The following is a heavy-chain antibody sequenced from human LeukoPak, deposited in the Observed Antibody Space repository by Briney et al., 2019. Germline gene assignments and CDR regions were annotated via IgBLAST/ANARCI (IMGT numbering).Heavy chain of an antibody. CDR3: ARATLFDY. CDR2: INQDGSGK. V-gene: IGHV3-7*01. J-gene: IGHJ4*02. Sequence: GSLRLSCAASGFTFSSYWMSWVRQAPGKGLEWVADINQDGSGKFYVDSVKGRFTISRDNAKNSLYLQMNSLRAEDTAVYYCARATLFDYWGQGTLVTVSS. CDR1: GFTFSSYW.